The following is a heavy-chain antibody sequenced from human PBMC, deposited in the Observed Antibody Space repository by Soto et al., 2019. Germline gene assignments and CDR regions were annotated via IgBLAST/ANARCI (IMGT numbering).Heavy chain of an antibody. J-gene: IGHJ4*02. V-gene: IGHV3-30-3*01. CDR1: GFTFSSYA. CDR3: ARYNYYDRNFDY. D-gene: IGHD3-22*01. Sequence: PGGSMRLSVEACGFTFSSYAMHWVRQAPGKGLEWVEVISYDGSNKYYAYFVKGRFTISRDNSKKTLYLQMNSLRAEDTAVYYCARYNYYDRNFDYWGQGTLVTVSS. CDR2: ISYDGSNK.